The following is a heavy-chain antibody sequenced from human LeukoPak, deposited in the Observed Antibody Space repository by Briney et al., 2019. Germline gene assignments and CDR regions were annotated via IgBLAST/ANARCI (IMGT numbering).Heavy chain of an antibody. V-gene: IGHV3-53*04. CDR1: GFTVSSNY. D-gene: IGHD3-22*01. CDR2: IYSGGST. Sequence: GGSLRLSCAASGFTVSSNYMSWVRQAPGKGLEWVSVIYSGGSTYYADSVTGRFTISRHNSKNTLYLQMNSLRAEDTAVYYCARLERHYYDSSGYYVDYWGQGTLVTVSS. J-gene: IGHJ4*02. CDR3: ARLERHYYDSSGYYVDY.